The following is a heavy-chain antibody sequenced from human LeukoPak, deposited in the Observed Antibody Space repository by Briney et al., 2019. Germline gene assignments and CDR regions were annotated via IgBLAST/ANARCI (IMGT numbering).Heavy chain of an antibody. Sequence: ASVKVSCKASGYSFTNFDINWVRQAAGQGLEWMGWMNPNSGNKGYAQKFQGRVTMTMNTSITTAYMELSSLRSEDTAVYYCARGPQWRGDYYYMDVWGRGTTVTVSS. CDR2: MNPNSGNK. V-gene: IGHV1-8*01. J-gene: IGHJ6*03. CDR1: GYSFTNFD. D-gene: IGHD6-19*01. CDR3: ARGPQWRGDYYYMDV.